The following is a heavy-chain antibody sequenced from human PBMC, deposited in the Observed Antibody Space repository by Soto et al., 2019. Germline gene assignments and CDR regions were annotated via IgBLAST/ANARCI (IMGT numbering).Heavy chain of an antibody. CDR3: AHHESDYYDSSGQNWYFDL. Sequence: QITLKESGPTLVKPTQTLTLTCTFSGFSLSTSGVGVGWIRQPPGKALEWLALIYWNDDKRYSPSLTSRLTITQVTSKNQVVLTMTNMDPVDTATYYCAHHESDYYDSSGQNWYFDLWGRGTLVTVSS. J-gene: IGHJ2*01. D-gene: IGHD3-22*01. V-gene: IGHV2-5*01. CDR2: IYWNDDK. CDR1: GFSLSTSGVG.